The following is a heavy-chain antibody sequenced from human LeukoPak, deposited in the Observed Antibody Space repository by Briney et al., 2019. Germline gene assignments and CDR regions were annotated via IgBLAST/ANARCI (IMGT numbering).Heavy chain of an antibody. CDR3: ARYSNGQLWNY. J-gene: IGHJ4*02. Sequence: GGSLRLSCAASGFTFSSYAMSWVRQAPGKGLESVANIRQDGSEKNYVDSVKGRFTISRDNAKNSLYLQMNSLRAEDTAVYYCARYSNGQLWNYWGQGTLVTVSS. D-gene: IGHD3-16*01. CDR1: GFTFSSYA. V-gene: IGHV3-7*01. CDR2: IRQDGSEK.